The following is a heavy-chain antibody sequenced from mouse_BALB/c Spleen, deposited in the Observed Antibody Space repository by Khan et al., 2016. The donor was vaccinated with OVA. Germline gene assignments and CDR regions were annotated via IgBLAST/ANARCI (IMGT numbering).Heavy chain of an antibody. V-gene: IGHV1-4*01. CDR2: INTTSGYT. CDR3: ARDRFDY. J-gene: IGHJ2*01. Sequence: VQLLESGAELAKPGASVKISCKASGYTFTSYWMHWVKQTPGQGLEWIGYINTTSGYTYYTQKFKGRSTLTADKSSSTAYLQLSSLTSDDSAVYYCARDRFDYWGEGTAVTVSA. CDR1: GYTFTSYW.